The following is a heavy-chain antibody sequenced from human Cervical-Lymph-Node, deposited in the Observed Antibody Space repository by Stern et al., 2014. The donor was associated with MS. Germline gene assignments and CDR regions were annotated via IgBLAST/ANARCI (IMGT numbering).Heavy chain of an antibody. CDR2: INPNSGGT. CDR1: GYSFTGYD. Sequence: VPLVEYGAEVKPPGASVKVSCKGCGYSFTGYDMHWVRQAPGQGLEWVSRINPNSGGTHYEQKFEGRVTLTRETSNNTAYLVRIRLRSDDTAVYYCATVGTSDYWGQGTLVTVSS. CDR3: ATVGTSDY. J-gene: IGHJ4*02. V-gene: IGHV1-2*06.